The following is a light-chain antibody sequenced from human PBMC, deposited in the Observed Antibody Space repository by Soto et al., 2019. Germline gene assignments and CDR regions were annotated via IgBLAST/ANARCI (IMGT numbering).Light chain of an antibody. Sequence: QSVLTQPASVSGSPGQSITISCTGTSSDVGGYNFVSWYQQYPGKAPKLIIFDVSNRPSGVSDRFSGSKSGDTASLTISGLHTEDEADYYCNSYTSSSRPNYAFGTGTKVTVL. CDR3: NSYTSSSRPNYA. CDR2: DVS. J-gene: IGLJ1*01. V-gene: IGLV2-14*01. CDR1: SSDVGGYNF.